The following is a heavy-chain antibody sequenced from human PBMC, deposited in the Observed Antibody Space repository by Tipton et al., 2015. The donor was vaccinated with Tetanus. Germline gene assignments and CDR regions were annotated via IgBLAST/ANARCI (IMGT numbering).Heavy chain of an antibody. V-gene: IGHV4-39*07. Sequence: TLSLTCSVSGGSISGSSYYWSWIRQPPGKALEWIGSIYYGGSTFYHPSLQSRVTISVDTSKNQFSLKLTSVTAADTAVYYCARANNEFPKKGPFDFWGQGKLVIVSS. CDR2: IYYGGST. CDR1: GGSISGSSYY. CDR3: ARANNEFPKKGPFDF. D-gene: IGHD1-1*01. J-gene: IGHJ4*02.